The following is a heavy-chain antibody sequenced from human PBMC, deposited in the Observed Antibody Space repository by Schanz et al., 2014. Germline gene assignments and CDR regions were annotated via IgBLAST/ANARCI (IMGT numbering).Heavy chain of an antibody. CDR3: ARGPSTGAFDI. Sequence: QVQLVQSGAEVMKPGVSVKVSCEASGYTFTSYYIHWFRQAPGQGLEWMGLINPSVGNTNYAQKFRGRVTMTRDTSTSTVYMELSSLRSEDTAVYFCARGPSTGAFDIWGQGTSVTVSS. CDR2: INPSVGNT. V-gene: IGHV1-46*03. CDR1: GYTFTSYY. J-gene: IGHJ3*02.